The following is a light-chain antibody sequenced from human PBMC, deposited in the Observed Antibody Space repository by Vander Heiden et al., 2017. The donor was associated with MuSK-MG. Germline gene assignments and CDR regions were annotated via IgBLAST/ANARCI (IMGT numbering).Light chain of an antibody. CDR3: QAWDSSTVV. CDR1: KVGDKY. Sequence: SYELTQPPSVSVSPGQTASITCSGDKVGDKYACWYQQKPGQSPVLVIYQDSKRPSGNTATLTIRGTQAMDEADYYWQAWDSSTVVFGGGTKLTVL. CDR2: QDS. V-gene: IGLV3-1*01. J-gene: IGLJ2*01.